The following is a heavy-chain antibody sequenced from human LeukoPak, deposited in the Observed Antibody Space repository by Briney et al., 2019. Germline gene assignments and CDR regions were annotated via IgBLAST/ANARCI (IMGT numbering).Heavy chain of an antibody. CDR1: GYSFTSYW. J-gene: IGHJ3*02. D-gene: IGHD2-2*01. CDR2: IYPGDSDT. Sequence: GESLKISCKGSGYSFTSYWIGWVRQMPGKGLEWMGIIYPGDSDTRYSPSFQGQVTISADKSISTAYLQWSSLKASDTAMYYCARLAPRYQLPPNDAFDIWGQGTMVTVSS. V-gene: IGHV5-51*01. CDR3: ARLAPRYQLPPNDAFDI.